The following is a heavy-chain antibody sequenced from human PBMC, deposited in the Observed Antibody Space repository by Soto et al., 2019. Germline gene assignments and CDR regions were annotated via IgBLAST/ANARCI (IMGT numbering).Heavy chain of an antibody. D-gene: IGHD4-17*01. CDR1: GGSFSGYY. Sequence: QVQLQQWGAGLLKPSETLSLTCAVYGGSFSGYYWSWIRQPPGKGLEWIGEINHSGSTNYNPSLKSRVTISVETSKNQCSLKLSSVTAADTAVYYCARAGDYGGKQSNWFDPWGQGTLVTVSS. J-gene: IGHJ5*02. CDR3: ARAGDYGGKQSNWFDP. CDR2: INHSGST. V-gene: IGHV4-34*01.